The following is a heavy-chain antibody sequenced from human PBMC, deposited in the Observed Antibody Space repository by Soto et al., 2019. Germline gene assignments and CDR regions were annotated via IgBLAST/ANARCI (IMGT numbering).Heavy chain of an antibody. D-gene: IGHD3-22*01. CDR3: ARGPPRSSGYYYLFDY. CDR2: TYYRSRWQT. CDR1: GDSVSTNDAT. Sequence: SQTLSLTCAISGDSVSTNDATWDWIRQSPSRGLEWLGRTYYRSRWQTDYAVSVKSRISINPDTSNNQVSLQLNSVTPDDTAVYYCARGPPRSSGYYYLFDYWGQGTLVTVSS. V-gene: IGHV6-1*01. J-gene: IGHJ4*02.